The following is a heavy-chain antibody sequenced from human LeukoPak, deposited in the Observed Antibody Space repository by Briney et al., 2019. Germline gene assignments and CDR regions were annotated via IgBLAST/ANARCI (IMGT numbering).Heavy chain of an antibody. Sequence: ASVKVSCKASGYTFTGYYMHWVRQAPGQGLEWMGWTNPNSGGTNYAQKFQGRVTMTRDTSISTAYMELSRLRSDDTAVYYCARDRHIVVVPAAIEYWGQGTLVTVSS. V-gene: IGHV1-2*02. J-gene: IGHJ4*02. CDR3: ARDRHIVVVPAAIEY. CDR1: GYTFTGYY. CDR2: TNPNSGGT. D-gene: IGHD2-2*01.